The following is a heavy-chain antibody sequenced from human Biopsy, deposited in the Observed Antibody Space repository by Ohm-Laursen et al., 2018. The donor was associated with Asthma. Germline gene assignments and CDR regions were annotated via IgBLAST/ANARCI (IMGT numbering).Heavy chain of an antibody. CDR1: GGTFNTYV. V-gene: IGHV1-69*01. J-gene: IGHJ4*02. D-gene: IGHD2-2*01. CDR2: TNSVFGTT. CDR3: ARKAGSCISRTCYSLDF. Sequence: SSVKVSCKSLGGTFNTYVIGWVRQAPGQGLEWMGGTNSVFGTTTYPQKFQDRVTITADDSTSTVYMELSSLRSEDTAVYYCARKAGSCISRTCYSLDFWGQGTLATVSS.